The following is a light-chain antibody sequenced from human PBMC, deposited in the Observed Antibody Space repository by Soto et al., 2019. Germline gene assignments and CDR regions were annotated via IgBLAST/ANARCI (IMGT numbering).Light chain of an antibody. CDR1: QGISNY. CDR3: EKYNSASRT. Sequence: DIQMTQSPSSLSASVGDRVTITCRASQGISNYLAWYQQKPGKVPKLLIYAASTLQSGVPSRFSGSGSGTDFTLTISSLQPEDVAAYYCEKYNSASRTFGQGSKVEIK. CDR2: AAS. J-gene: IGKJ1*01. V-gene: IGKV1-27*01.